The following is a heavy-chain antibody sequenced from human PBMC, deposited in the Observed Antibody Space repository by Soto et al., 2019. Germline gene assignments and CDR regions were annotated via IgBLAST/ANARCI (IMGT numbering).Heavy chain of an antibody. V-gene: IGHV4-31*03. D-gene: IGHD2-21*02. J-gene: IGHJ4*02. CDR3: AAQVTFAFDY. Sequence: QVQLQESGPGLVKPSQTLSLTCTVSGASISGDINYWTWIRQSPGKGLEWIGYINHSGTTSYNPSLKSRVTISRDTSKNQFSLDLNSVTAADTAVYYCAAQVTFAFDYWGQGTPVTVSS. CDR1: GASISGDINY. CDR2: INHSGTT.